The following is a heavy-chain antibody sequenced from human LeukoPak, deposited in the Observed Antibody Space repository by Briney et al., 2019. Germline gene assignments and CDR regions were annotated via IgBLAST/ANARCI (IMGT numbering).Heavy chain of an antibody. CDR3: AKKHSSTTSRPTKH. CDR1: GFTFSSYA. Sequence: GGSLRLSCAASGFTFSSYAMSWARQAPGKGLEWVSAISGSGGSTYYADSVKGRFTISRDNSKNTLYLQMNSLRAEDTAVYYCAKKHSSTTSRPTKHWGQGTLVTVSS. D-gene: IGHD6-13*01. J-gene: IGHJ4*02. V-gene: IGHV3-23*01. CDR2: ISGSGGST.